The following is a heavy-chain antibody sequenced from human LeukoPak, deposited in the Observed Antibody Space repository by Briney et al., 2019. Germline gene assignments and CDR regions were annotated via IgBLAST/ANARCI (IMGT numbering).Heavy chain of an antibody. Sequence: GGSLRLSCGASGSSFGEYWMSWVRQAPGKGLEWVANIKYDGSDKNYVESVKGRFIISRDNAEKAVYLQMNSLRVDDTAVYYCARGAEWRDYWGQGTLVTVSS. CDR1: GSSFGEYW. CDR2: IKYDGSDK. D-gene: IGHD3-3*01. CDR3: ARGAEWRDY. V-gene: IGHV3-7*01. J-gene: IGHJ4*02.